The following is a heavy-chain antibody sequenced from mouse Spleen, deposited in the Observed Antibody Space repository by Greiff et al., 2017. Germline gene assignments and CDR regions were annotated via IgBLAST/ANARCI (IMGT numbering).Heavy chain of an antibody. CDR1: GFTFSSYA. Sequence: EVKLQESGGGLVKPGGSLKLSCTASGFTFSSYAMSWVRQTPEKRLEWVATISSGGSYTYYPDSVKGRFTISRDNAKNTLYLQMSSLRSEDTAMYYCARLSTTVVAFDYWGQGTTLTVSS. CDR2: ISSGGSYT. D-gene: IGHD1-1*01. V-gene: IGHV5-9-1*01. CDR3: ARLSTTVVAFDY. J-gene: IGHJ2*01.